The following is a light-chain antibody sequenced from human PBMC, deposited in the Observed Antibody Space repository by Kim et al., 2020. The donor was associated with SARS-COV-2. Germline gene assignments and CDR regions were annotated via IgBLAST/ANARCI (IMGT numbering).Light chain of an antibody. CDR3: QQYNNWPWT. Sequence: DIVMTQSPATLSVSPGERATLSCRASQSVTSQLAWYQQKPGQAPRLLIYGASTRATGIPARFSGSGSGTEFIFTISSLQSEDFAAYYCQQYNNWPWTFGQGTKLEI. CDR1: QSVTSQ. CDR2: GAS. V-gene: IGKV3-15*01. J-gene: IGKJ1*01.